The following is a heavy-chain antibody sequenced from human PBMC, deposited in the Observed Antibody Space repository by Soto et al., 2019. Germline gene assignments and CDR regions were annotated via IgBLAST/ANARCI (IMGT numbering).Heavy chain of an antibody. CDR3: AAHYDILTGRFDY. V-gene: IGHV3-23*01. Sequence: EVQLLESGGGLVQPGGSLRLSCAASGFTFSSYAMSWVRQAPGKGLEWVSAISGSGGSTYYADSVNGRFTISRDNSKNTLYLQMNSLRAEDTAVYYCAAHYDILTGRFDYWGQGTLVTVSS. CDR1: GFTFSSYA. D-gene: IGHD3-9*01. CDR2: ISGSGGST. J-gene: IGHJ4*02.